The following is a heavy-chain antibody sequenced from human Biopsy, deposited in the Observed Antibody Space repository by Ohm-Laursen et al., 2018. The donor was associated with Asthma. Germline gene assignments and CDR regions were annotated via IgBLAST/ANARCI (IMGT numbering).Heavy chain of an antibody. D-gene: IGHD6-19*01. V-gene: IGHV1-69*01. Sequence: SSVKVSCKAPGGTFCNFAISWVRQAPGQGLEWLGGIMTAFGITNYAQKFQGRVTITADESTSTAYMELTSLRSEDKAIYYCARCQVGYSSGWSLLLKKIYYSGMDVWGQGTAVTVSS. CDR3: ARCQVGYSSGWSLLLKKIYYSGMDV. CDR1: GGTFCNFA. CDR2: IMTAFGIT. J-gene: IGHJ6*02.